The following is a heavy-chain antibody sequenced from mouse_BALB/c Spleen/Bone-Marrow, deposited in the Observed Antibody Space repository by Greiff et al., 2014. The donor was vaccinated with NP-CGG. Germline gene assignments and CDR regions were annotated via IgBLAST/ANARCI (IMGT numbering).Heavy chain of an antibody. CDR3: ASYYYGSNSFAY. J-gene: IGHJ3*01. V-gene: IGHV14-3*02. Sequence: EVPLQQSGAELVKPGASVKLSCTASGYNIKDTYMHWVKQRPEQGLEWIGRIDPANGNTKYDPKFQGKATITADTSSNTAYLQLSSLTSEDTAVYYCASYYYGSNSFAYWGQGTLVTVSA. CDR2: IDPANGNT. D-gene: IGHD1-1*01. CDR1: GYNIKDTY.